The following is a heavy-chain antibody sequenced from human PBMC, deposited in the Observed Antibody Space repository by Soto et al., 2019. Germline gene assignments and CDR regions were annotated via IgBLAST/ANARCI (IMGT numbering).Heavy chain of an antibody. J-gene: IGHJ3*02. V-gene: IGHV3-33*01. Sequence: QVQLVESGGGVIKPGRSQRLSCAASGFTFSSYGMHWVRKAPGKGLERVAVIWYDGSNKYYADSVKGRFTISRDNSKNTLYLQMNSLRAEDTAVYYCAREVEMATITDAFDIWGQGTMVTVSS. CDR1: GFTFSSYG. CDR3: AREVEMATITDAFDI. CDR2: IWYDGSNK. D-gene: IGHD5-12*01.